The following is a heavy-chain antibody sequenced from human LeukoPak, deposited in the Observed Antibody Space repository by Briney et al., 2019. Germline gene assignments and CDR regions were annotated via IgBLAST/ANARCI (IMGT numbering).Heavy chain of an antibody. CDR2: INWNGGST. D-gene: IGHD1-26*01. CDR3: ARPYSGSYYYYYMDV. Sequence: GGSLRLSCAASGFTFDDYGMSWVRQAPGKGLEWVSGINWNGGSTGYADSVKGRFTISRDNAKNSLYLQVNSLRAEDTALYHCARPYSGSYYYYYMDVWGKGTTVTVSS. V-gene: IGHV3-20*01. CDR1: GFTFDDYG. J-gene: IGHJ6*03.